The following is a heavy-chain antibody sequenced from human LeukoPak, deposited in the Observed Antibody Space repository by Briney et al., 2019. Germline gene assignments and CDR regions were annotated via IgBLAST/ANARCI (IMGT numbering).Heavy chain of an antibody. CDR3: ARDYGSGWYPDAFDI. J-gene: IGHJ3*02. V-gene: IGHV3-30*02. CDR1: GFTFSSYG. D-gene: IGHD6-19*01. CDR2: IRNDANNK. Sequence: GGSLRLSCVASGFTFSSYGMHWVRQAPGKGLEWVAFIRNDANNKYYADSVKGRFTISRDNSKNTLYLQMNSLRAEDTAVYYCARDYGSGWYPDAFDIWGQGTMVTVSS.